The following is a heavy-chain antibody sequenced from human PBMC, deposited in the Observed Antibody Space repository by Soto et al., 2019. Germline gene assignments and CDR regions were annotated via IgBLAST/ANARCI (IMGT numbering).Heavy chain of an antibody. V-gene: IGHV1-2*02. J-gene: IGHJ4*02. D-gene: IGHD3-22*01. CDR3: VRGEYYYDSSGYMDLDY. CDR2: INPESGGT. CDR1: GYTFTDYY. Sequence: QVQLVQSGAEVKKPGASVKVSCKASGYTFTDYYLHWVRQAPGQGLEWMGWINPESGGTNYAQKFQGRVTMTRDTSITTAYMELSRLRSDDTAVYYRVRGEYYYDSSGYMDLDYWGQGTLVTVSS.